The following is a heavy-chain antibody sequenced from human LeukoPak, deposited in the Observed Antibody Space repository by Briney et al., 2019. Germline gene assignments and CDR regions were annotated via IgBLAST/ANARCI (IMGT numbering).Heavy chain of an antibody. V-gene: IGHV4-59*08. CDR2: IYYSGST. J-gene: IGHJ3*02. CDR1: GGSISSYY. D-gene: IGHD3-10*01. CDR3: ARHPKSFTMDDI. Sequence: SETLSLTSTVSGGSISSYYWSWIRQPPGKGLEWIGYIYYSGSTNYNPSLKSRVTISVDTSKNQFSLKLSSVTAADTAVYYCARHPKSFTMDDIWGQGTMVTVSS.